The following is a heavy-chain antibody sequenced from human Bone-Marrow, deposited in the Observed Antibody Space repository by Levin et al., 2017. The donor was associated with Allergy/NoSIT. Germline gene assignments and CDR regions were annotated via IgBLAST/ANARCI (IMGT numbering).Heavy chain of an antibody. CDR2: IKSNTDGGTT. Sequence: LSLTCAASGITFSNAWMSWARQAPGKGLEWVGRIKSNTDGGTTEYAAPVKGRFTTSRDDSKNTLYLQMNSLKTEDTAVYFCTTYSSSWYYFDYWGQGTLVTVSS. D-gene: IGHD6-13*01. J-gene: IGHJ4*02. V-gene: IGHV3-15*01. CDR3: TTYSSSWYYFDY. CDR1: GITFSNAW.